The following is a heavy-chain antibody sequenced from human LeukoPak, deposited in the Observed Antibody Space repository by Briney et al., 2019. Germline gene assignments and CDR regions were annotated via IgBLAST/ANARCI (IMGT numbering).Heavy chain of an antibody. J-gene: IGHJ3*02. CDR2: ISYSGGI. V-gene: IGHV4-30-4*01. CDR1: GVSISTGGYY. D-gene: IGHD3-10*01. CDR3: ASTSKYIGSGRDDSFDI. Sequence: SETLSLTCTVSGVSGVSISTGGYYWSWIRQPPGKGLEWIGYISYSGGIYYNPSLKSRLGISVDTSKNQFSLKLSSVTAADTAVYYCASTSKYIGSGRDDSFDIWGQGTMVTVSS.